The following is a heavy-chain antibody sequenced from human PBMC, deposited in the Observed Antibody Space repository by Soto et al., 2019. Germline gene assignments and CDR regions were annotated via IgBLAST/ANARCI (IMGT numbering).Heavy chain of an antibody. D-gene: IGHD4-17*01. CDR2: IYYSGST. Sequence: SETLSLTCTVSGGSISSGGYYWSWIRQHPGKGLEWIGYIYYSGSTYYNPSLKSRVTISVDTSKNQFSLKLSSVTAADTAVYYCARGGQSFDDYSAFDIWGQGTMVTVSS. CDR1: GGSISSGGYY. CDR3: ARGGQSFDDYSAFDI. J-gene: IGHJ3*02. V-gene: IGHV4-31*03.